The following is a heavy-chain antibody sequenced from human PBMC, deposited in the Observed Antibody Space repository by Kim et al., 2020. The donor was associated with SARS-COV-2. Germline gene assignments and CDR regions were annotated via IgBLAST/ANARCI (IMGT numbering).Heavy chain of an antibody. V-gene: IGHV3-15*01. CDR3: TRNTMTLLYYYYGMDV. CDR2: IKSKTDGGTT. J-gene: IGHJ6*02. Sequence: GGSLRLSCAASGFTFSNAWMSWVRQAPGKGLEWVGRIKSKTDGGTTDYAAPVKGRFTISRDDSKNTLYLQMNSLKTEDTAVYYCTRNTMTLLYYYYGMDVWGQGTTVTVSS. D-gene: IGHD3-3*01. CDR1: GFTFSNAW.